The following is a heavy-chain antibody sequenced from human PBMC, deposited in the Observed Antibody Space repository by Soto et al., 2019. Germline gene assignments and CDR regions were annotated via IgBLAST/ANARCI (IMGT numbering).Heavy chain of an antibody. Sequence: GGSLRLSCAASGFTFDDYAMHWVRQAPGKGLEWVSGISWNSGSIGYADSVKGRFTISRDNAKNSLYLQMNSLRAEDTALYYCAKDMRWEPPSYGRDVWGQGATVTVSS. V-gene: IGHV3-9*01. CDR3: AKDMRWEPPSYGRDV. CDR1: GFTFDDYA. CDR2: ISWNSGSI. D-gene: IGHD1-26*01. J-gene: IGHJ6*02.